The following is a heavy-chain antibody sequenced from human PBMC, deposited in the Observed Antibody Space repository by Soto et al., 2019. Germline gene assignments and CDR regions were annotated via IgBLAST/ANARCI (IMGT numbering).Heavy chain of an antibody. CDR2: ISGSGGST. D-gene: IGHD2-21*01. Sequence: GGSLRLSCAASGFTFSSYAMSWVRQAPGKGLEWVSAISGSGGSTYYADSVKGRSTIARDNSKNTLYLQMNSLRAEDTAVYYCAKPTSPMGGYCGGDCYDYWGQGTLVTVSS. CDR1: GFTFSSYA. V-gene: IGHV3-23*01. J-gene: IGHJ4*02. CDR3: AKPTSPMGGYCGGDCYDY.